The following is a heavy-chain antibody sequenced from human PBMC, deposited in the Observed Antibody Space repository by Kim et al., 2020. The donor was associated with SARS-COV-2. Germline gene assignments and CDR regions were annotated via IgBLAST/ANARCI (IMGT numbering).Heavy chain of an antibody. CDR2: ISGSGGST. V-gene: IGHV3-23*01. CDR3: AKDENYVWGNDGRSPDNWFDP. J-gene: IGHJ5*02. Sequence: GGSLRLSCAASGFTFSSYAMSWVRQAPGKGLEWVSAISGSGGSTYYADSVKGRFTISRDNSKNTLYLQMNSLRAEDTAVYYCAKDENYVWGNDGRSPDNWFDPWGQGTLVTVSS. CDR1: GFTFSSYA. D-gene: IGHD3-16*01.